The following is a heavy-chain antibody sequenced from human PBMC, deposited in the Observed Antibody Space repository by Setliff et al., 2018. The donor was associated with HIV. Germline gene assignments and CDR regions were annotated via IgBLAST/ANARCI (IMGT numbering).Heavy chain of an antibody. CDR3: ARDLYYYGSGSPNYYYYYGMDV. D-gene: IGHD3-10*01. V-gene: IGHV1-46*01. Sequence: ASVKVSCKASGYTFTSYYMHWVRQAPGQGLEWMGIINPSGGSTNYAQKFQGRVTMTRDTSTSTVYMELSSLRSEDTAVYYCARDLYYYGSGSPNYYYYYGMDVWGQGTTVTVSS. J-gene: IGHJ6*02. CDR2: INPSGGST. CDR1: GYTFTSYY.